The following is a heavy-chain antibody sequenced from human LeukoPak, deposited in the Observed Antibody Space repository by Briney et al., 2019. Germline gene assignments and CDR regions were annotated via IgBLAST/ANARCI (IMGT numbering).Heavy chain of an antibody. Sequence: PSETLSLTCTVSGGSISHYFWSWIRQPPGQGLELVGYVYYRGNTIYSPSLRSRVTISVDSSKNEFSLKMTSVTAADTAVYYCARHADIAAYREGMDVWGKGTTVTVSS. CDR2: VYYRGNT. J-gene: IGHJ6*04. D-gene: IGHD2-15*01. CDR3: ARHADIAAYREGMDV. V-gene: IGHV4-59*01. CDR1: GGSISHYF.